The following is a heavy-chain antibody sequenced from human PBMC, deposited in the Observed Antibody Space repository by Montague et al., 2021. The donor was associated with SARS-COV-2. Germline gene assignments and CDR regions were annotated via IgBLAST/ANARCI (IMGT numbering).Heavy chain of an antibody. CDR3: ARTWRFGQSYGLDI. J-gene: IGHJ3*02. D-gene: IGHD3-16*01. CDR2: AYYVPSTNSANT. V-gene: IGHV4-59*01. Sequence: SETLSLTCSVSGDSISSYYYNWIRQTPGKGLEWTGYAYYVPSTNSANTXSNPSLKRRVTTSLDTSENQFSLKLSSVTAADTAVYYCARTWRFGQSYGLDIWGQGTMVTVSS. CDR1: GDSISSYY.